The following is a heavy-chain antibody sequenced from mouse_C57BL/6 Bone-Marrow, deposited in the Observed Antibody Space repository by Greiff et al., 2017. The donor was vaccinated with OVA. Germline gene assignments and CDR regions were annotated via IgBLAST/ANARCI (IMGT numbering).Heavy chain of an antibody. CDR1: GYTFTNYW. J-gene: IGHJ1*03. V-gene: IGHV1-63*01. D-gene: IGHD2-13*01. CDR3: ARRIMTSRSYWYFVV. Sequence: VQLQQSGAELVRPGTSVKMSCKASGYTFTNYWIGWAKQRPGHGLEWIGDIYPGGGYTNYNEKFKGKATLTADKSSSTAYMQFSSLTSEDSAIYYCARRIMTSRSYWYFVVWGTGTTVTVSA. CDR2: IYPGGGYT.